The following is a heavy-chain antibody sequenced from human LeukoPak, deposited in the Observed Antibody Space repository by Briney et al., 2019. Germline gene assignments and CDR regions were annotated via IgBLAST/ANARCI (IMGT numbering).Heavy chain of an antibody. CDR3: ARDPAPNYYYYYMDV. V-gene: IGHV1-2*02. J-gene: IGHJ6*03. CDR1: GYTFTGYY. CDR2: INPNSGGT. Sequence: ASVKVSCKASGYTFTGYYMDWVRQAPGQGLEWMGWINPNSGGTNYAQKFQGRVTMTRDTSISTAYMELSRLRSDDTAVYYCARDPAPNYYYYYMDVWGKGTTVTVSS.